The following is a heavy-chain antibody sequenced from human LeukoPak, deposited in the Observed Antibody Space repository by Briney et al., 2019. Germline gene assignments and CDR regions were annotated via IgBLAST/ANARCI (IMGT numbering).Heavy chain of an antibody. D-gene: IGHD1-26*01. V-gene: IGHV1-18*01. CDR2: ISVYNGNT. CDR3: ASWVGAIVGNNY. Sequence: ASVKVSCKASGYTFTSYGISWVRQAPGQGLEWMGWISVYNGNTNYAQKLQGRVTMTTDTSTSTAYMELSSLRSEDTAVYYCASWVGAIVGNNYWGQGTLVTVSS. J-gene: IGHJ4*02. CDR1: GYTFTSYG.